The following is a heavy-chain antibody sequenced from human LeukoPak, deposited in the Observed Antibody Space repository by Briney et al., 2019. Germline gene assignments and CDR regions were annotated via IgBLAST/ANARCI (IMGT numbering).Heavy chain of an antibody. V-gene: IGHV4-59*01. J-gene: IGHJ4*02. CDR2: IYYSGST. CDR1: GGSISSYY. CDR3: ARDSPPALFDY. Sequence: SETLSLTCTVSGGSISSYYWSWIRQPPGKGLEWIGYIYYSGSTNYNPSLKSRVTISVDTSKNQFSLKLSSVTAADTAVYYCARDSPPALFDYWGQGTLVTVSS.